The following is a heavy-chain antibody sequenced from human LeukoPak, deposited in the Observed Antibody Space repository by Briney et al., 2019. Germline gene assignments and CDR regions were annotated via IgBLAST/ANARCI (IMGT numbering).Heavy chain of an antibody. D-gene: IGHD3-22*01. V-gene: IGHV3-48*03. CDR3: ARLVGGYFNNYFDY. Sequence: GGSLRLSCAASGFTFSSYEMNWVRQAPGKGLEWVSYISSSGATKHYADSVKGRFTMSRDNAKNTLYLQMNSLRAEDTAVYYCARLVGGYFNNYFDYWGQGTLVTVSP. CDR2: ISSSGATK. CDR1: GFTFSSYE. J-gene: IGHJ4*02.